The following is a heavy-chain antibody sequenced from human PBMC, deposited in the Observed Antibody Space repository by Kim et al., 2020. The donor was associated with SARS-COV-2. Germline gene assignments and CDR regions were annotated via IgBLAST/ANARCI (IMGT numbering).Heavy chain of an antibody. J-gene: IGHJ6*03. Sequence: SVQGRFTCSRNHSKNQLYLQMNSLRAEDTAVYYCAQFALQSIAFSYMDVWGKGTTVTVSS. V-gene: IGHV3-23*01. D-gene: IGHD4-4*01. CDR3: AQFALQSIAFSYMDV.